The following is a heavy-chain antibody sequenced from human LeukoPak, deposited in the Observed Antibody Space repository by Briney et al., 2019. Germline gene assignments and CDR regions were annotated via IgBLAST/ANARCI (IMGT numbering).Heavy chain of an antibody. Sequence: PGGSLRFSCAASGFTFSSYGMSWVRQAPGKGLEWVSAISGSGGSTYYADSVKGRFTISRDNSKNTLCLQMNSLRAEDTAVYYCAKDMKPGVPAATIDYWGQGTLVTVSS. CDR2: ISGSGGST. CDR1: GFTFSSYG. J-gene: IGHJ4*02. CDR3: AKDMKPGVPAATIDY. V-gene: IGHV3-23*01. D-gene: IGHD2-2*01.